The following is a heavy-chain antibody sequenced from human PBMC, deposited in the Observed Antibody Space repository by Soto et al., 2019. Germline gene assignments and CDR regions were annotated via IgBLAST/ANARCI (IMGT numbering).Heavy chain of an antibody. CDR3: TRVRSSAGSNWFDP. CDR2: IRSKAYGGTT. J-gene: IGHJ5*02. D-gene: IGHD6-19*01. V-gene: IGHV3-49*03. CDR1: GFTFGDYA. Sequence: GGSLRLSXTASGFTFGDYAMSWFRQAPGKGLEWVGFIRSKAYGGTTEYAASVKGRFTISRDDSKSIAYLQMNSLKTEDTAVYYCTRVRSSAGSNWFDPWGQGTLVTVSS.